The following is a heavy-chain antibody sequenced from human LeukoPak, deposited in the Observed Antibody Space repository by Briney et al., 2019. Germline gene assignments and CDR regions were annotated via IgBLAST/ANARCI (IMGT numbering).Heavy chain of an antibody. CDR3: ARGGVSSGSYYKTLLGFDY. V-gene: IGHV1-69*13. Sequence: GASVKVSCKASGGTFSSYAISWVRQAPGQGLEWMGGIIPIFGTADYAQKFQGRVTITADESTSTAYMELSSLRSDDTAVYYCARGGVSSGSYYKTLLGFDYWGQGTLVTVSS. CDR2: IIPIFGTA. CDR1: GGTFSSYA. D-gene: IGHD3-10*01. J-gene: IGHJ4*02.